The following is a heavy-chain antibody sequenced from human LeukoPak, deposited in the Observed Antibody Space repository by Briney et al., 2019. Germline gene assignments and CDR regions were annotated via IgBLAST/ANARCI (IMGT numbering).Heavy chain of an antibody. CDR3: ARGRRDIVVVPAAMSPLPSYYYIDV. Sequence: SETLSLTCAVYGGSFSGYYWSWIRQPPGKGLEWIGEINHSGSTNYNPSLKSRVTISVDTSKNQFSLKLSSVTAADTAVYYCARGRRDIVVVPAAMSPLPSYYYIDVWGKGTTVTVSS. J-gene: IGHJ6*03. CDR2: INHSGST. V-gene: IGHV4-34*01. CDR1: GGSFSGYY. D-gene: IGHD2-2*01.